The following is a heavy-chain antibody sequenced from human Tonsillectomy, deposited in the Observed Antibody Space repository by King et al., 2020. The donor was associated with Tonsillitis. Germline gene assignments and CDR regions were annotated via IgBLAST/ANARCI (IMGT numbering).Heavy chain of an antibody. V-gene: IGHV3-7*01. D-gene: IGHD1-1*01. J-gene: IGHJ4*02. CDR2: IKPDGNGK. CDR1: GFAFSSYN. Sequence: VQLVESGGDLVQPGGSLRLSCTTSGFAFSSYNMHWVRQAPGKGLEWVATIKPDGNGKNYVGSVRGRFTISRYNAKNSVYLQMNSLRDEDTAVYYCVGNWNWGQGTLVTVSS. CDR3: VGNWN.